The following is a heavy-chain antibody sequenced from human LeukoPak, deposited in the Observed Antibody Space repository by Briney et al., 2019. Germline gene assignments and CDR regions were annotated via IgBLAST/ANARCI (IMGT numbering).Heavy chain of an antibody. D-gene: IGHD1-26*01. CDR2: ISCDGSNK. CDR1: GFTFSSYA. V-gene: IGHV3-30-3*01. J-gene: IGHJ4*02. CDR3: ARDSNSGSLDS. Sequence: PGGSLRLSCAASGFTFSSYAMHWVRQAPGKGLEWVAVISCDGSNKYYADSVKGRFTISRDNSKNTLYLQMNSLRAEDTAVYYCARDSNSGSLDSWGQGTLVTVSS.